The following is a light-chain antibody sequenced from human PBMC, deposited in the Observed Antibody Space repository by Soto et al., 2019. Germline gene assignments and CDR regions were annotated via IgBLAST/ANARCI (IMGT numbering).Light chain of an antibody. CDR2: LNSDGSH. CDR3: QTWGTGIPVV. CDR1: SGHSSYA. V-gene: IGLV4-69*01. J-gene: IGLJ2*01. Sequence: QPVLTQSTSASASLGASVKLTCTLSSGHSSYAIAWHQQQPEKGPRYLMKLNSDGSHSKGDGIPDRFSGSSSGAERYLTISSLQSEDEADYYCQTWGTGIPVVFGGGTKVTVL.